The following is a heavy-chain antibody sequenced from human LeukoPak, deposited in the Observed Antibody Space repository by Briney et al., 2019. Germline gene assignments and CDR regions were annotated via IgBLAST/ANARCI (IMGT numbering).Heavy chain of an antibody. CDR2: INPSGSDT. CDR1: GYTFTSYY. CDR3: ARDNSVGDTAWWFDP. J-gene: IGHJ5*02. D-gene: IGHD1-26*01. V-gene: IGHV1-46*01. Sequence: ASVKVSCKASGYTFTSYYMHWVRQAPGQGLEWMGLINPSGSDTVYAQKFQGRVTTTRDMSTSTDYMELSSLRFDDTAVYYCARDNSVGDTAWWFDPWGQGTLVTVSS.